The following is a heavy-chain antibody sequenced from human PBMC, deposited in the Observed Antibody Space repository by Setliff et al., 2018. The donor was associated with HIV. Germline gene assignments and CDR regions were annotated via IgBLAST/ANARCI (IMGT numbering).Heavy chain of an antibody. Sequence: GGSLRLSCAASGFTFSNHWMYWVRQVPGKGLVWVSRISSDGTSKSYADSVKGRFTISRDNVKNALYLQMNSLRAEDTAVYYCASGREQGLRHAFDIWGQGAMVTVSS. CDR2: ISSDGTSK. V-gene: IGHV3-74*01. J-gene: IGHJ3*02. CDR3: ASGREQGLRHAFDI. D-gene: IGHD4-17*01. CDR1: GFTFSNHW.